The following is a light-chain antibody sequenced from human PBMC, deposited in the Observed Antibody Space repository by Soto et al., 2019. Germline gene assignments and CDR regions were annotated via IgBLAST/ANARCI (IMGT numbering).Light chain of an antibody. Sequence: QSALIQPASVSGSPGQSITISCIGTSGDIGGYTYVSWYQRHPGKAPKLMIYDVSNRPSGVSDRFSGSKSGNTASLTISGLQDEDEADYYCSSYSSSITWVFGGGTKLTVL. CDR2: DVS. V-gene: IGLV2-14*03. CDR3: SSYSSSITWV. CDR1: SGDIGGYTY. J-gene: IGLJ3*02.